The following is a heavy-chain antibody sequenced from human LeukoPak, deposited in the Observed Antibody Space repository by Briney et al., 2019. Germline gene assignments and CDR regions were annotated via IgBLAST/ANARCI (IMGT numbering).Heavy chain of an antibody. J-gene: IGHJ4*02. D-gene: IGHD2-8*01. V-gene: IGHV4-39*01. CDR3: MGYAAATASFDY. Sequence: PSETLSPTCTVSGGSISSSSYYWGWIRQPPGKGLEWIGSIYYSGNTYYNASLKSRVTISVDTSKNQFALKLSPVTAADTAVYYCMGYAAATASFDYWGQGTLVTVSS. CDR2: IYYSGNT. CDR1: GGSISSSSYY.